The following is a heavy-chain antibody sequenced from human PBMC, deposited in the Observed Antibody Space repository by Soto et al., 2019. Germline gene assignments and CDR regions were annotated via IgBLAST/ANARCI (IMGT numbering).Heavy chain of an antibody. CDR2: IYYSGST. CDR3: ARRFMVRGLNWFDP. V-gene: IGHV4-59*12. D-gene: IGHD3-10*01. Sequence: SETLSLTCTVSGGSISSYYWSWIRQPPGKGLEWIGYIYYSGSTNYNPSLKSRVTISVDTSKNQFSLKLSSVTAADTAVYYCARRFMVRGLNWFDPWGQGTLVTVSS. J-gene: IGHJ5*02. CDR1: GGSISSYY.